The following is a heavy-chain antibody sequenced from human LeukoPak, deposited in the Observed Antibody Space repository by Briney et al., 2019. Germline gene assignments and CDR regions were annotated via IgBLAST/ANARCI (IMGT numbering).Heavy chain of an antibody. CDR2: IKQDGSEE. V-gene: IGHV3-7*04. CDR1: GFTFSSYW. D-gene: IGHD6-19*01. Sequence: PGGSLRLSCAASGFTFSSYWMSWVRQAPGKGLEWVANIKQDGSEEYYVDSVKGRFTISRDNAKDSLYLQLNSLRAEDTAVYYCARDRYSSGWKNYYYYYGMDVWGQGTTVTVSS. J-gene: IGHJ6*02. CDR3: ARDRYSSGWKNYYYYYGMDV.